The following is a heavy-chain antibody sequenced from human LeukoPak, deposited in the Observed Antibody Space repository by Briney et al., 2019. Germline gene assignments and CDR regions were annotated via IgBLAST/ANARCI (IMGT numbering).Heavy chain of an antibody. Sequence: GGSLRLSCAASGFMFSSYWMSWVRHAPGKGLEWVADIKEDGSEKSYVDSVKGRFTISRDNAKNSLYLQMNTLRAEDTAVYYCARDLVWFGEPKGYYNSMDVWGKGTTVTVSS. CDR2: IKEDGSEK. V-gene: IGHV3-7*01. CDR3: ARDLVWFGEPKGYYNSMDV. J-gene: IGHJ6*03. D-gene: IGHD3-10*01. CDR1: GFMFSSYW.